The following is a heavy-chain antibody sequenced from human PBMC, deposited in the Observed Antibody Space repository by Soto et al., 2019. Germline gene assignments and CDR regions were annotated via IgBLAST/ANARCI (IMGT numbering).Heavy chain of an antibody. CDR1: GFTFSTYW. D-gene: IGHD3-22*01. CDR2: IKTDGTYA. V-gene: IGHV3-74*01. J-gene: IGHJ4*02. CDR3: AAGGSGYYAN. Sequence: EVQLVESGGDLVQPGGSLRLSCAASGFTFSTYWMHWVRQAPGKGLLWVSRIKTDGTYASYGDSVKGRFTISRDNAKNTLYVQMNSLRVEDAAVYYCAAGGSGYYANWGQGTLVTVSS.